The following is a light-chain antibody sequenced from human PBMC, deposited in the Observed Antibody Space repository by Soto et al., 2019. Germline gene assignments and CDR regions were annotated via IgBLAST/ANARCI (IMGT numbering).Light chain of an antibody. Sequence: QSALTQPASVSGSPGQSITMSCTGTSSDIGGYNYVSWYQQHPGKAPKLMIYDVTNRPSGVSNRFSGSKSGNMASLTISGLQAEDEADYYCSSYTSSSTPFLFGTGTKVTVL. CDR2: DVT. V-gene: IGLV2-14*01. CDR3: SSYTSSSTPFL. CDR1: SSDIGGYNY. J-gene: IGLJ1*01.